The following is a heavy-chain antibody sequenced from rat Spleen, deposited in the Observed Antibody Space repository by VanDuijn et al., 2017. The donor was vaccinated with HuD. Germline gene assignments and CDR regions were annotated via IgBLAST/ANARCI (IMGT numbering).Heavy chain of an antibody. Sequence: VQLQESGPGLVKPSQSLSLTCSVTAYSITSSYRWNWIRKFPGNKLEWRGSIHSAGSCNYNPSLKSRISITRDTSKNQFLLKVNSVTTKETATYYCARSLGRVYNNYFDYWGQGVMVTVSS. CDR2: IHSAGSC. CDR1: AYSITSSYR. CDR3: ARSLGRVYNNYFDY. V-gene: IGHV3-3*01. J-gene: IGHJ2*01. D-gene: IGHD1-10*01.